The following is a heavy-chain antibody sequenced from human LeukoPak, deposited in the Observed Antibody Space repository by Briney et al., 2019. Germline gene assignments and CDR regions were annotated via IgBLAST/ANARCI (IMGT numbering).Heavy chain of an antibody. Sequence: SETLSLTCAVYGGSFSGYYWSWIRQPPGKGLEWIGYIYFSGSTNYNPSLKSRLTISLDTSRNQFSLELNSVTAADTAVYYCAKSNGYGLIDIWGQGTMVTVSS. D-gene: IGHD3-10*01. CDR1: GGSFSGYY. V-gene: IGHV4-59*12. J-gene: IGHJ3*02. CDR3: AKSNGYGLIDI. CDR2: IYFSGST.